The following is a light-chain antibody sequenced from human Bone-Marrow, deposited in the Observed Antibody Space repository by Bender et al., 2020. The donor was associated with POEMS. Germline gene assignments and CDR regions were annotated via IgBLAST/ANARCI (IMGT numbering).Light chain of an antibody. V-gene: IGLV2-14*01. CDR3: SLYTRRDSWV. Sequence: QPALTQPASVSGSPGQSITISCTGTTRDIGGYNYVSWYQHHPGTAPKLIIFDVTTPPSGVSYRFSGSKSGNTASLTISGPDWDDGDFYRCSLYTRRDSWVCGGG. CDR1: TRDIGGYNY. CDR2: DVT. J-gene: IGLJ3*02.